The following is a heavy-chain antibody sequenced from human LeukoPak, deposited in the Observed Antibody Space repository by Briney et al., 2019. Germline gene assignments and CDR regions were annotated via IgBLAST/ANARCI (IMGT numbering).Heavy chain of an antibody. CDR2: IYSGGST. Sequence: GGSLRLSCAASGFTVSRNYMSWVRQAPGKGLEWVSVIYSGGSTYYADSVKGRFTISRDNSKNTLYLQMNSLRAEDTAVYYCAKGSSGYVYYFDYWGQGTLVTVSS. D-gene: IGHD5-12*01. CDR1: GFTVSRNY. J-gene: IGHJ4*02. CDR3: AKGSSGYVYYFDY. V-gene: IGHV3-66*01.